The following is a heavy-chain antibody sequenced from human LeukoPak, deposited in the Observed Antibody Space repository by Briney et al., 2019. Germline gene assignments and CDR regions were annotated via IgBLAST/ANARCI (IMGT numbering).Heavy chain of an antibody. CDR3: AKGLRYSRSLYYFDY. Sequence: GGSLRLSCAASGFTFDDYAMPWVRQAPGKGLEWVSGISWNSGSIGYADSVKGRFTISRDNSKNTLYLQVNSLRVEDTAVYYCAKGLRYSRSLYYFDYWGQGTRVTVSS. J-gene: IGHJ4*02. CDR1: GFTFDDYA. D-gene: IGHD6-6*01. V-gene: IGHV3-9*01. CDR2: ISWNSGSI.